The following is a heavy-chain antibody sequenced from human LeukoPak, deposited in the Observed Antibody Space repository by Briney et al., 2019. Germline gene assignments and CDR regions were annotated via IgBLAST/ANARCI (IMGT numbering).Heavy chain of an antibody. CDR1: GFTISSYM. V-gene: IGHV3-23*01. CDR2: ISGSGGST. Sequence: GGSLRLSCAASGFTISSYMMNWVRQAPGKGLEWVSAISGSGGSTYYADSVKGRFTISRDNSKNTLYLQMNSLRAEDTAVYYCAKADYYDSSGYYYFFDYWGQGTLVTVSS. J-gene: IGHJ4*02. D-gene: IGHD3-22*01. CDR3: AKADYYDSSGYYYFFDY.